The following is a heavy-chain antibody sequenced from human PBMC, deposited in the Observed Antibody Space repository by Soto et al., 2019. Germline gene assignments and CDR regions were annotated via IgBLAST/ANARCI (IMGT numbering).Heavy chain of an antibody. CDR2: IYWDDIE. Sequence: QITLKESGPTLVKPTQTLTLTCTFSGFSLTTSGVGVGWIRQPPGKALDWVALIYWDDIERYSPSLKSSLTITKETSKNQVVLTMNKMDPVDTATYYGAYSPAQYSDYVGLGYYYSGVDVWGQGTTVTVSS. V-gene: IGHV2-5*02. J-gene: IGHJ6*02. CDR1: GFSLTTSGVG. D-gene: IGHD3-16*01. CDR3: AYSPAQYSDYVGLGYYYSGVDV.